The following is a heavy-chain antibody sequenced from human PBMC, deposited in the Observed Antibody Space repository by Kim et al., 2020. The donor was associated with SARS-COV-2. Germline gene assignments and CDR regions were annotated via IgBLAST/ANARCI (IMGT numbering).Heavy chain of an antibody. V-gene: IGHV4-4*02. CDR3: ARGGYSSSWYGMDV. Sequence: NPSLKSRVTISVDKSKNQFSLKLSSVTAADTAVYYCARGGYSSSWYGMDVWGQGTTVTVSS. J-gene: IGHJ6*02. D-gene: IGHD6-13*01.